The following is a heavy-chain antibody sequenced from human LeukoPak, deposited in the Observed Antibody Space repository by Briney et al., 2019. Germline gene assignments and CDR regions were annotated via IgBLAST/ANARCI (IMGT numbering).Heavy chain of an antibody. CDR1: LGSISSDGSS. Sequence: PSETLSLTCAVPLGSISSDGSSWSWIRQPPGNCLEWLGYIEHSGSTYYNPSLKSRVAISVDWSKNQFSLKLSSVTAADTAVYYCARVNSSGYYGPRAPAGYFQHWGQGTLVTVSS. J-gene: IGHJ1*01. V-gene: IGHV4-30-2*01. CDR3: ARVNSSGYYGPRAPAGYFQH. CDR2: IEHSGST. D-gene: IGHD3-22*01.